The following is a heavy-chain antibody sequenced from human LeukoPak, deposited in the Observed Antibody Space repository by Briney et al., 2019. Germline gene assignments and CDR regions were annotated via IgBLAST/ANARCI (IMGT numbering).Heavy chain of an antibody. D-gene: IGHD2/OR15-2a*01. CDR3: ARHDCDSSRCSVNWFDP. J-gene: IGHJ5*02. V-gene: IGHV4-39*01. CDR1: GVSMSSSPYY. CDR2: IYDSGNT. Sequence: SETLSLTCTVSGVSMSSSPYYWGWIRQPPGKGLEWIGTIYDSGNTNYNPSLRSRLTISVDTSRNQFSLKLSSVTAADTAVYYCARHDCDSSRCSVNWFDPWGQGTLVTVSS.